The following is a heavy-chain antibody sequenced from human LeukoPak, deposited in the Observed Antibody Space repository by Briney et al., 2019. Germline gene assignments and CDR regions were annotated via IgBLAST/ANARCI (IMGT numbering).Heavy chain of an antibody. J-gene: IGHJ4*02. Sequence: PGGSLRLSCAASGFTFSSYAMSWVRKAPGKGLEWVSAISGSGGSTYYADSVKGRFTISRDNSKNTLYLQMNSLRAEDTAVYYCAKDGGSTYYYDSSGYKNDYGGQGTLVTVSS. D-gene: IGHD3-22*01. V-gene: IGHV3-23*01. CDR2: ISGSGGST. CDR1: GFTFSSYA. CDR3: AKDGGSTYYYDSSGYKNDY.